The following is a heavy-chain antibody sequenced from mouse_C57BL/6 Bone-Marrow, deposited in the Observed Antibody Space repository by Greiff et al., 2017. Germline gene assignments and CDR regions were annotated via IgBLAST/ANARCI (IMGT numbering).Heavy chain of an antibody. D-gene: IGHD1-1*01. CDR2: IDPNSGGT. CDR1: GYTFTSYW. Sequence: QVQLQQPGAELVKPGASVKLSCKASGYTFTSYWMHWVKQRPGRGLEWIGRIDPNSGGTKYNEKFKSKATLTVDKTSSTAYMQLSSLTSEDSAVYYCARDWMGYYGIGDAMDYWGQGTSVTVSS. CDR3: ARDWMGYYGIGDAMDY. V-gene: IGHV1-72*01. J-gene: IGHJ4*01.